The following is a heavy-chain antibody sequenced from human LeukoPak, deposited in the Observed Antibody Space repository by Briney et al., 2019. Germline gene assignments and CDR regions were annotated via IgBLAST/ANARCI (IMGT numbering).Heavy chain of an antibody. J-gene: IGHJ4*02. CDR3: ARDLRPSNYHEQGYDY. V-gene: IGHV3-66*02. D-gene: IGHD4-11*01. CDR1: GFAVKTKF. CDR2: IYTDSST. Sequence: GGCLRLSCAASGFAVKTKFMSWVRQAPGQGLEWLSVIYTDSSTYYADSVKGRFTISRDDSKNTLYLQMNSLRAEDTAVYFCARDLRPSNYHEQGYDYWGQGTLVTVSS.